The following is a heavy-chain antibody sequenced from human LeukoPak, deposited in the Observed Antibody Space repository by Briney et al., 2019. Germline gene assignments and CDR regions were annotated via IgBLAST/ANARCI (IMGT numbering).Heavy chain of an antibody. Sequence: QPGGSLRLSCAASGFTFSSYAMSWVRQAPGKGLEWVSAISGSGGSTYYADSVKGRFTISRDNSKNTLYLQMNSLRAEDTAVYYCAKDILEDRPLPLKVATIADYWGQGTLVTVSS. J-gene: IGHJ4*02. CDR1: GFTFSSYA. CDR2: ISGSGGST. V-gene: IGHV3-23*01. D-gene: IGHD5-12*01. CDR3: AKDILEDRPLPLKVATIADY.